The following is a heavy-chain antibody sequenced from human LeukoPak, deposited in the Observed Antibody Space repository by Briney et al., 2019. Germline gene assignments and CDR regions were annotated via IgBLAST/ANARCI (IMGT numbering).Heavy chain of an antibody. CDR2: VYYTGST. Sequence: PSETLSLTCTVSGGSISSSIHYWNWIRQPPGKGLEWIGSVYYTGSTYYNPSLKSRVTLSLEPSKRQFSLKLSSVTAADTAVYYCARLPTYYYDSSGYGRDYWGQGTLVTVSS. V-gene: IGHV4-39*07. J-gene: IGHJ4*02. CDR3: ARLPTYYYDSSGYGRDY. D-gene: IGHD3-22*01. CDR1: GGSISSSIHY.